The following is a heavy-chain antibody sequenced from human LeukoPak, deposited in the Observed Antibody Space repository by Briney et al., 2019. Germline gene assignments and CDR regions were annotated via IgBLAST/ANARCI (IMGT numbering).Heavy chain of an antibody. V-gene: IGHV1-2*02. D-gene: IGHD3-22*01. J-gene: IGHJ4*02. Sequence: VASVTVSFKASGYTFTGYYMHWVRQAPGQGLEWMGWINPNSGGTNYAQKFQGRVTMTRDTSISTAYMELSRLRSDDTAVYYCARKAITMIVAAFDYWGQGTLVTVSS. CDR3: ARKAITMIVAAFDY. CDR2: INPNSGGT. CDR1: GYTFTGYY.